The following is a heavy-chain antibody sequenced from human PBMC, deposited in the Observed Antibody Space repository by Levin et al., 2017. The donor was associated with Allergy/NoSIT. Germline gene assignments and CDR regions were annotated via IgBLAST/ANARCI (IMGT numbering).Heavy chain of an antibody. V-gene: IGHV5-51*01. D-gene: IGHD4-23*01. Sequence: PGASVKVSCKGSGYSFTSYWIGWVRQMPGKGLEWMGIIYPGDSDTRYSPSFQGQVTISADKSISTAYLQWSSLKASDTAMYYCARTMTTVANWFDPWGQGTLVTVSS. CDR2: IYPGDSDT. CDR3: ARTMTTVANWFDP. CDR1: GYSFTSYW. J-gene: IGHJ5*02.